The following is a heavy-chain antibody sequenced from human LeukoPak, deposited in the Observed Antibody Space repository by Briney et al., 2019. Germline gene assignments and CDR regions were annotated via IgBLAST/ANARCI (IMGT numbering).Heavy chain of an antibody. D-gene: IGHD2/OR15-2a*01. CDR3: LHY. CDR1: GFTFSTYI. J-gene: IGHJ4*02. Sequence: PGGSLRLSCGASGFTFSTYIMNWVRQPPGKGLEWVSSISGGSSYIRYTDSLKGRFTISRDNVKNSVCLQMYFCARDHDSNSASLHYWGLGTLVTVSS. V-gene: IGHV3-21*01. CDR2: ISGGSSYI.